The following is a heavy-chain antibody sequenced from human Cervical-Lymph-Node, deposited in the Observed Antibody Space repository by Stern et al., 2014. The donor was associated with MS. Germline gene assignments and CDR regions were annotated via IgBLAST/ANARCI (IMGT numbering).Heavy chain of an antibody. CDR2: IYPSGGST. CDR1: GYTFATYY. Sequence: VQLVESGAEVKKPGASVKVSCKASGYTFATYYIHWVRQAPGQGLEWMGMIYPSGGSTSYAPKFQGRVTMTRDTSTSTIYMELSSLRSEDTAIYYCARDRFAFDFWGQGTMVTVSS. CDR3: ARDRFAFDF. J-gene: IGHJ3*01. V-gene: IGHV1-46*01.